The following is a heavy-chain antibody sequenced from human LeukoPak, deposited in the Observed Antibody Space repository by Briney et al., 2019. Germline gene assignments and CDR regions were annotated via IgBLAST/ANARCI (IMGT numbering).Heavy chain of an antibody. CDR1: GFTFDITW. V-gene: IGHV3-74*01. J-gene: IGHJ4*02. Sequence: PGGSLRLSCAASGFTFDITWLHWVRHPPGKGLVWVSRIDEDGSTTAYADSVKGRFTISRDNAKNTLYLQMNSLSAEDTAVYYCAKLHTSGWTSDYWGQGTLVTVSS. CDR2: IDEDGSTT. CDR3: AKLHTSGWTSDY. D-gene: IGHD6-19*01.